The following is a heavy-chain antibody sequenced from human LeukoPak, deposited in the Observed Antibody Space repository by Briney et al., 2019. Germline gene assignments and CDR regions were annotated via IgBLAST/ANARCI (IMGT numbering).Heavy chain of an antibody. CDR1: GGSFSGYY. Sequence: SETLSLTCAVYGGSFSGYYWSWIRQPPGKGLEWIGEINHSGSTNYNPSLKSRVTISVDTSKNQFSLKLSSVTAADTAVCYCARGGSSWGDYRRLFDYWGQGTLVTVSS. V-gene: IGHV4-34*01. J-gene: IGHJ4*02. CDR3: ARGGSSWGDYRRLFDY. D-gene: IGHD4-17*01. CDR2: INHSGST.